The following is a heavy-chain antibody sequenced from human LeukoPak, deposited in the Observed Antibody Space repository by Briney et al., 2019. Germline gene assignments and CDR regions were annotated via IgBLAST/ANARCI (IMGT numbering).Heavy chain of an antibody. J-gene: IGHJ4*02. Sequence: SETLSLTCTVSGGSVSSGSYYWSWIRQPPGKGLEWIGEINHSGSTNYNPSLKSRVTISVDTSKNQFSLKLSSVTAADTAVYYCASRGRVAATDYWGQGTLVTVSS. CDR1: GGSVSSGSYY. V-gene: IGHV4-61*01. D-gene: IGHD2-15*01. CDR3: ASRGRVAATDY. CDR2: INHSGST.